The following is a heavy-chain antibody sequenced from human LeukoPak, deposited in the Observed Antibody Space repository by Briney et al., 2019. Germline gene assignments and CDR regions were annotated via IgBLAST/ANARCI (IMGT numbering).Heavy chain of an antibody. CDR1: GFTFSSYG. CDR2: IWYDGSKK. CDR3: ARDRTGTYDAFDI. J-gene: IGHJ3*02. D-gene: IGHD1-1*01. Sequence: GGSLRLSCATSGFTFSSYGMHWVRQAPGKGLEWVAVIWYDGSKKNYADSVKGRFTISRDNSKNTLYLQMNSLRAEDTAVYYCARDRTGTYDAFDIWGQGTMVTVSS. V-gene: IGHV3-33*01.